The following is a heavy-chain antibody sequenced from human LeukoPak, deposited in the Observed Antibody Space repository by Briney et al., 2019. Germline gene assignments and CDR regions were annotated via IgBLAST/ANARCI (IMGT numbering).Heavy chain of an antibody. CDR3: AKWGPYDILTGRIN. Sequence: ASVKVSYKASGYTFTDYYLHWVRQAPGQGLEWMGIINPSAGSTKYAQKFQGRVIMTRDTSTGTVYMGVSSLRSEDTAVYYCAKWGPYDILTGRINWGQGTLVTVSS. J-gene: IGHJ4*02. V-gene: IGHV1-46*01. CDR2: INPSAGST. CDR1: GYTFTDYY. D-gene: IGHD3-9*01.